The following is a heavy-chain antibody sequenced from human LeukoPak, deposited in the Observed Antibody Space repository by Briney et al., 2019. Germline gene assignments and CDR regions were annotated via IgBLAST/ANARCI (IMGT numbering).Heavy chain of an antibody. J-gene: IGHJ3*02. CDR3: ARGPSTGISGWLKTLIYAFDI. CDR1: GFTISSYS. Sequence: PGGSLRLSCAASGFTISSYSMNWVRQAPGKGLEWVSYISSSGSTIDYADSVKGRFTISRDNAKNSLYLQMNSLRAEDTAVYYCARGPSTGISGWLKTLIYAFDIWGQGTMVTVSS. CDR2: ISSSGSTI. V-gene: IGHV3-48*04. D-gene: IGHD6-19*01.